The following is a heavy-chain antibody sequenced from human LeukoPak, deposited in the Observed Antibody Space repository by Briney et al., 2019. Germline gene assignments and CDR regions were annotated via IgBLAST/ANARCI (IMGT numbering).Heavy chain of an antibody. CDR1: GYTFTGYY. Sequence: ASVKVSCKASGYTFTGYYMHWVRQAPGQGLEWMGWINPNSGGTNYAQKFQGRATMTRDTSISTAYMELSRLRSDDTAVYYCARERSITMIVVAIQGLDYWGQGTLVTVSS. J-gene: IGHJ4*02. D-gene: IGHD3-22*01. CDR2: INPNSGGT. V-gene: IGHV1-2*02. CDR3: ARERSITMIVVAIQGLDY.